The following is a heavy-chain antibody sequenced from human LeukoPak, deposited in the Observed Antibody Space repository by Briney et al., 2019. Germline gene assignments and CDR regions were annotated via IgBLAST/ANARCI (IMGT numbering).Heavy chain of an antibody. CDR3: ARDRGDYYYSGLDV. J-gene: IGHJ6*02. V-gene: IGHV3-48*02. CDR2: FSSASSTI. CDR1: GFTFRSYR. Sequence: GGSLNFSCAGPGFTFRSYRWNWVRQAQGKGLEGVHYFSSASSTIYYADSVKGRFTISRDNAKNSLFLQMNSLRDDDTAVYYCARDRGDYYYSGLDVWGQGTTVTVSS.